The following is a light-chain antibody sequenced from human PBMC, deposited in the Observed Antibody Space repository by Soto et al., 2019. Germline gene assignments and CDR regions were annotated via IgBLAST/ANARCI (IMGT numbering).Light chain of an antibody. CDR2: VNSDGSH. V-gene: IGLV4-69*02. J-gene: IGLJ7*01. Sequence: QPVLTQSPSDSASLGASVKLTCTLSSGHSNYAIAWHQQQPEKGPRYLMKVNSDGSHTKGDGIPDRFSGSSSGAERYLTISSLQSEDEADYYCQTWGTGIRVVFGGGTQLTVL. CDR1: SGHSNYA. CDR3: QTWGTGIRVV.